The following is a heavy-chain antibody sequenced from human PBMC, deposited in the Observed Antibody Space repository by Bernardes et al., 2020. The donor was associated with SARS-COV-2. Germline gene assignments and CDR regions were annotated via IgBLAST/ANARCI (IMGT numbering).Heavy chain of an antibody. CDR3: ARDSAFMITFGGVNFDY. CDR1: GYTFTSYG. Sequence: ASVKVSCMASGYTFTSYGISWVRQAPGQGLEWMGWISAYNGNTNYAQKLQGRVTMTTDTSTSTAYMELRSLRSDDTAVYYCARDSAFMITFGGVNFDYWGQGTLVTVSS. D-gene: IGHD3-16*01. J-gene: IGHJ4*02. V-gene: IGHV1-18*04. CDR2: ISAYNGNT.